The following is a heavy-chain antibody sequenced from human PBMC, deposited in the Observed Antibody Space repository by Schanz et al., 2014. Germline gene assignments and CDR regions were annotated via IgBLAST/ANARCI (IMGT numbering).Heavy chain of an antibody. CDR2: IVGSGDST. V-gene: IGHV3-23*04. CDR3: ARALALDYGMDV. J-gene: IGHJ6*02. Sequence: VQLVESGGGVVQPGGSLRLSCAASGFAFRNYAMSWVRQAPGKGLEWVSHIVGSGDSTYYADSVKGRFTISRDNAKNSLYLQMNSLRVEDTALYYCARALALDYGMDVWGQGTTVTVSS. CDR1: GFAFRNYA. D-gene: IGHD3-3*02.